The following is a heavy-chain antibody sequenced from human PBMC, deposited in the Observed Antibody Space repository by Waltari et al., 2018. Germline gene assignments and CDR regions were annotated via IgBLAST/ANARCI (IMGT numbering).Heavy chain of an antibody. CDR2: INPNSGGT. J-gene: IGHJ3*02. Sequence: QVQLVQSGAEVKKPGASVKVSCKASGYTFTGYYMNWVRQAPGQGLEWMGWINPNSGGTNDAQKFQGRVTMTRDTSISTAYMELSRLRSDDTAVYYCAEAVAGNDAFDIWGQGTMVTVSS. CDR3: AEAVAGNDAFDI. CDR1: GYTFTGYY. V-gene: IGHV1-2*02. D-gene: IGHD6-19*01.